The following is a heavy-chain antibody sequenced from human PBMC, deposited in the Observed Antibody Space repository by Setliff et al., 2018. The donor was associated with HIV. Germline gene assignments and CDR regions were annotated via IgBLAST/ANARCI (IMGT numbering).Heavy chain of an antibody. CDR2: LYYGGST. D-gene: IGHD3-16*02. CDR3: ARHQVIPTVIGAFDI. CDR1: GDSISTSNSY. V-gene: IGHV4-39*01. J-gene: IGHJ3*02. Sequence: SEPLSLTCTVSGDSISTSNSYWGWVRQPPGKGLEWIGSLYYGGSTYYNPSLKSRVTISVDTSKNHFSLKLSSVTAADTAVYYCARHQVIPTVIGAFDIWGQGTVVTVSS.